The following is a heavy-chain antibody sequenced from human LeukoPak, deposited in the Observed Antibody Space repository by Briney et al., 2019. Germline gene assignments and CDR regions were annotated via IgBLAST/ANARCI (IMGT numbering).Heavy chain of an antibody. D-gene: IGHD1-26*01. J-gene: IGHJ4*02. V-gene: IGHV3-20*04. CDR3: ASGGIYYGAAFDF. Sequence: GGSLRLSCAASGSTFDDYGMSWVRQAPGKGLEWVSGINWNGGSIGYADSVKGRFTISRDNAKNSLYPQMNSLRAEDTALYYCASGGIYYGAAFDFWGQGILVTVSS. CDR1: GSTFDDYG. CDR2: INWNGGSI.